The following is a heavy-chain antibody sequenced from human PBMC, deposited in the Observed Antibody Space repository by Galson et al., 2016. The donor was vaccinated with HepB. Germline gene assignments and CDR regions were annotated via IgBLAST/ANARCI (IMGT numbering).Heavy chain of an antibody. D-gene: IGHD2-15*01. Sequence: SVKVSCKASGYTFRSYSISWVRQAPGQGLEWMGWISGHNGNRSYAENLQGRVTMTTDTSTTTAYMEVRGLRSDDTAFYFCARGRPFPYCTDGNCYVGDAFDLWGQGTMVTVSS. J-gene: IGHJ3*01. CDR3: ARGRPFPYCTDGNCYVGDAFDL. CDR2: ISGHNGNR. V-gene: IGHV1-18*01. CDR1: GYTFRSYS.